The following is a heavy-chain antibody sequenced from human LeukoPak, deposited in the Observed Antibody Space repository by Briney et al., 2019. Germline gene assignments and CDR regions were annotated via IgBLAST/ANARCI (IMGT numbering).Heavy chain of an antibody. CDR2: MKQDGSEK. CDR1: GFTFSSYW. V-gene: IGHV3-7*01. J-gene: IGHJ3*02. CDR3: ASSYDFWSGYYTMPGAFDI. D-gene: IGHD3-3*01. Sequence: GGSLRLSCAASGFTFSSYWMSWVRQAPGKGLEWVANMKQDGSEKYYVDSVKGRFTISRDNAKSSLYLQMNSLRAEDTAVYYCASSYDFWSGYYTMPGAFDIWGQGTMVTVSS.